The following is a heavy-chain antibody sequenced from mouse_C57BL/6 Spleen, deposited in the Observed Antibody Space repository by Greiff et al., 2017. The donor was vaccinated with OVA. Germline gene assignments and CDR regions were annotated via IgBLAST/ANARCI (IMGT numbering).Heavy chain of an antibody. Sequence: EVKLQESGPGLVKPSQSLSLTCSVTGYSITSGYYWNWIRQFPGNKLEWMGYISYDGSNNYNPSLKNRISITRDTSKNQFFLKLNSVTTEDTATYYCARDDYDGEYYYAMDYWGQGTSVTVSS. V-gene: IGHV3-6*01. J-gene: IGHJ4*01. CDR2: ISYDGSN. CDR1: GYSITSGYY. D-gene: IGHD2-4*01. CDR3: ARDDYDGEYYYAMDY.